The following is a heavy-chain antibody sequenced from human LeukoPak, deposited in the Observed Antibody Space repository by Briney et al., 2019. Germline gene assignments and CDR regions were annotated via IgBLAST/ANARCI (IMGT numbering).Heavy chain of an antibody. CDR1: GGSFSGYY. J-gene: IGHJ4*02. CDR2: INHSGST. Sequence: PSETLSLTCAVYGGSFSGYYWSWIRQPPGKGLEWIGEINHSGSTNYNPSLKSRVTISVGTSKNQFSLKLSSVTAADTAVYYCARVKGWFGRGYFDYWGQGTLVTVSS. V-gene: IGHV4-34*01. D-gene: IGHD3-10*01. CDR3: ARVKGWFGRGYFDY.